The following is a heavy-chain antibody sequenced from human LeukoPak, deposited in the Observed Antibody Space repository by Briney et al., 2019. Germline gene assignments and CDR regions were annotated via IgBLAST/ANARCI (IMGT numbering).Heavy chain of an antibody. V-gene: IGHV3-74*01. Sequence: SLRLSCVASGFTFSSYCMHSVRHAPGKGLVGVSRINSDGSSPSYAASVKSRFTISRDNAKNTLYIQLNSLRAEDAAVYYCARDAYSSRWTGRDYYCYMDVWGKGTTVTVSS. CDR1: GFTFSSYC. J-gene: IGHJ6*03. CDR2: INSDGSSP. D-gene: IGHD6-13*01. CDR3: ARDAYSSRWTGRDYYCYMDV.